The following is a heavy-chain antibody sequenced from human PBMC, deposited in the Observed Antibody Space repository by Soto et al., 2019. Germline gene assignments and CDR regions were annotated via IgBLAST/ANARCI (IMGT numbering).Heavy chain of an antibody. J-gene: IGHJ4*02. Sequence: QVQLVQSGAEVKKPGSSVKVSCKASGGPFSSYAISWVRQAPGQGLEWVGGIIPALGTADYAQKFQGRVTITADESTSTAYMELSSLRSEDTAVHYCARVWDSTNDYWGQGTLVTVSS. CDR3: ARVWDSTNDY. V-gene: IGHV1-69*11. D-gene: IGHD1-26*01. CDR2: IIPALGTA. CDR1: GGPFSSYA.